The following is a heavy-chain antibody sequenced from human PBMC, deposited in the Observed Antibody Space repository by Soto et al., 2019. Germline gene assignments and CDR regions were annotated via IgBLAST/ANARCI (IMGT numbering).Heavy chain of an antibody. CDR2: ISYDGRKK. J-gene: IGHJ5*02. CDR1: EVAFSSHG. Sequence: VQLVESGGGVVQPGTSLRLVCAVSEVAFSSHGFHWVRQAPGKGLEWVAFISYDGRKKYYVDSVDGRFTISRDNSKNTLYLQMNSLRREDSAVYFCASPAAGTFGHWGQGTLVTVS. CDR3: ASPAAGTFGH. D-gene: IGHD6-13*01. V-gene: IGHV3-30*03.